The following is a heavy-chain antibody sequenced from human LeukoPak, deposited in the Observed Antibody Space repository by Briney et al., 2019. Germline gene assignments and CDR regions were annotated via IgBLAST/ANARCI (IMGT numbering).Heavy chain of an antibody. CDR3: AKVMWTGRDMDY. CDR1: GFTFSSYG. D-gene: IGHD2-15*01. V-gene: IGHV3-30*18. Sequence: GGSLRLSCAASGFTFSSYGMHWVRQAPGKGLEWVAVISYDGSNKYYADSVKGRFTISRDNSKNTLYLQMNSLRAEDTAVYYCAKVMWTGRDMDYWGQGTLVTVSS. J-gene: IGHJ4*02. CDR2: ISYDGSNK.